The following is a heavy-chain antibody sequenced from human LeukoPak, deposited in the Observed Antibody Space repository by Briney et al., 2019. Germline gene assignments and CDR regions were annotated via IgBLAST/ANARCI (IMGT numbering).Heavy chain of an antibody. Sequence: GGSLRLACAASGFTFSSYEMNWVRQAPGKGLEWVSYISSSGTTISYAQSVKGRFTITRDNAQNSLTLHMNTLRADDTAVYYCAKDGGTHFDHWGQGTLVTVSS. J-gene: IGHJ4*02. CDR1: GFTFSSYE. CDR3: AKDGGTHFDH. D-gene: IGHD1-26*01. CDR2: ISSSGTTI. V-gene: IGHV3-48*03.